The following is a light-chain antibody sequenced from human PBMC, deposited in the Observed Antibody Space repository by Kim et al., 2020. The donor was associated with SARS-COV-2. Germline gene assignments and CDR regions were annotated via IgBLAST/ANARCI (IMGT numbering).Light chain of an antibody. J-gene: IGKJ4*01. CDR3: QQSLNTPLS. CDR1: QSISSY. V-gene: IGKV1-39*01. Sequence: ASVGDRVTITCRASQSISSYLNWYQQKPGKAPKLRIYVASKLQSGVPSRFSGSGSGTDFTLTICSLQPEDFATYYCQQSLNTPLSFGGGTKVDIK. CDR2: VAS.